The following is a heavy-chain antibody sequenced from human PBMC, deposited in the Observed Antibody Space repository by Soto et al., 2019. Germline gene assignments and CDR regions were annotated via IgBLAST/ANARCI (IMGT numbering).Heavy chain of an antibody. Sequence: SETLSLTCTVSGGSVGSGSYYWSWIRQPPGKGLEWIGYIYYSGSTNYNPSLKSRVTISVDTSKNQFSLKLSSVTAADTAVYYCARVWGGAFDIWGQGTMVTVSS. V-gene: IGHV4-61*01. CDR3: ARVWGGAFDI. CDR1: GGSVGSGSYY. J-gene: IGHJ3*02. D-gene: IGHD3-10*01. CDR2: IYYSGST.